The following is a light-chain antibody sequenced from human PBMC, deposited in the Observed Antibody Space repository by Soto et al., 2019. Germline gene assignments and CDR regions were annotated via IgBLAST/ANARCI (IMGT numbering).Light chain of an antibody. J-gene: IGKJ2*01. Sequence: EIVLTQSPGTPSLSPGERATLSCRASQSVTSTYLAWYQQKPGQGPRLLIYGASSRATGIPDRFSGSGSGTDFTLTVSRLEPEDFAVYYCQHYGKSMYTFGQGTKLEIK. CDR2: GAS. CDR3: QHYGKSMYT. V-gene: IGKV3-20*01. CDR1: QSVTSTY.